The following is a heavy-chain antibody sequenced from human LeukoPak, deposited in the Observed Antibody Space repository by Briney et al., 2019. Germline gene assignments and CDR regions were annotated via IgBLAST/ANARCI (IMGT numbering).Heavy chain of an antibody. D-gene: IGHD1-26*01. CDR1: GGTFSSYA. CDR2: IIPIFGTT. Sequence: ASVKVSCKASGGTFSSYAISWVRQAPGQGLEWMGGIIPIFGTTNYAQKFQDRVTITADKSTSTAYMELSSLRSEDTAVYYCARDLEWEQHNAFDIWGQGTMVTVSS. CDR3: ARDLEWEQHNAFDI. J-gene: IGHJ3*02. V-gene: IGHV1-69*06.